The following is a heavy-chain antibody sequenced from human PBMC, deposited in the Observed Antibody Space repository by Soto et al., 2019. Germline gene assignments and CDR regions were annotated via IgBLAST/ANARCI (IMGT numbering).Heavy chain of an antibody. CDR1: GFTFSSSA. D-gene: IGHD2-15*01. CDR3: ARGPGGPDGPGDY. Sequence: ASVKVSCKASGFTFSSSAVHWVRQAPGQRLEWMGWINAGNGNTKYSQKFQGRVTITRDTSASTAYMELSSLRSEDTAVYYCARGPGGPDGPGDYWGQGTLVTVSS. J-gene: IGHJ4*02. CDR2: INAGNGNT. V-gene: IGHV1-3*01.